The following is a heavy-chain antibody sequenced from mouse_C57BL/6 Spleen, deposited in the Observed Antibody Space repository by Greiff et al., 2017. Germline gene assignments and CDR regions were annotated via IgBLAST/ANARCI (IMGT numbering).Heavy chain of an antibody. D-gene: IGHD2-5*01. J-gene: IGHJ4*01. CDR1: GYTFTSYW. Sequence: VQLVESGAELAKPGASVKLSCKASGYTFTSYWMHWVKQRPGQGLEWIGYINPSSGYTKFNQKFKDKATLTADKSSSTAYMQLSSLTYEDSAVYYCARAYYSNYGYAMDYWGQGTSVTVSS. CDR3: ARAYYSNYGYAMDY. CDR2: INPSSGYT. V-gene: IGHV1-7*01.